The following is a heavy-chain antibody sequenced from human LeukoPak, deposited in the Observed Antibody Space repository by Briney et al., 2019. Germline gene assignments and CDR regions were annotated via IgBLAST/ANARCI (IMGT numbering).Heavy chain of an antibody. Sequence: GRSLRLSCAAPGFTFSSYGMNWVRQAPGKGLEWVAVISYDGSIKYYADAVKGRFTISRDNSKNTLYLQMNSLRPEDTAVYFCAKGIGSGSYPPDYWGQGTLVTVSS. D-gene: IGHD3-10*01. CDR2: ISYDGSIK. J-gene: IGHJ4*02. CDR1: GFTFSSYG. V-gene: IGHV3-30*18. CDR3: AKGIGSGSYPPDY.